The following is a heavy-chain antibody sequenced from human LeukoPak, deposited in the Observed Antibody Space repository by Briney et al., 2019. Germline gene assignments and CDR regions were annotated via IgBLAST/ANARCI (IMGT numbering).Heavy chain of an antibody. V-gene: IGHV3-49*04. Sequence: QPGRSLRLSCTGSGFSLGDHAMSWVRQAPGKGLEWVGFIRSKAYGGTTEYAASVKGRFTISRDDSKNIVYLQMSSLKTEDTAVYYCARGPIYLWLYNGMDVWGQGTTVTASS. CDR2: IRSKAYGGTT. CDR3: ARGPIYLWLYNGMDV. J-gene: IGHJ6*02. D-gene: IGHD3-9*01. CDR1: GFSLGDHA.